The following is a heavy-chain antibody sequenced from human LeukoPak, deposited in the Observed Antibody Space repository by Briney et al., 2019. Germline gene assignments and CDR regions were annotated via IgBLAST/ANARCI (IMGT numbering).Heavy chain of an antibody. CDR2: ISSSGSTI. CDR3: ARYDILTGYPYYFDY. CDR1: GFTFSSYE. V-gene: IGHV3-48*03. J-gene: IGHJ4*02. Sequence: GGSLRLSCAASGFTFSSYEMNWVRQAPGKGLEWVSYISSSGSTIYYADSVKGRFTISRDIAKNSLYLQMNSLRAEDTAVYYCARYDILTGYPYYFDYWGQGTLVTVSS. D-gene: IGHD3-9*01.